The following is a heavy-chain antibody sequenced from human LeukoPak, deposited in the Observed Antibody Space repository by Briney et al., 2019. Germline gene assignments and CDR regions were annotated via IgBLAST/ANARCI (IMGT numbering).Heavy chain of an antibody. V-gene: IGHV3-23*01. D-gene: IGHD2/OR15-2a*01. CDR2: ISGAGVTI. CDR1: GFTFSSYG. Sequence: GGSLRLSCVASGFTFSSYGMNWVRQAPGKGLEWVSAISGAGVTIFYADSVKGRFTIPRDNSRNTLYLQMNSLRAEDTAVYYCAKGTSMNTFFDYWGQGTLVTVSS. J-gene: IGHJ4*02. CDR3: AKGTSMNTFFDY.